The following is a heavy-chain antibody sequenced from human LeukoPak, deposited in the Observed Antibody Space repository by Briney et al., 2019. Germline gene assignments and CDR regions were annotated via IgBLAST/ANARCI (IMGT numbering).Heavy chain of an antibody. CDR2: LYYTGST. CDR3: ARVLRYFDWINWYFDL. J-gene: IGHJ2*01. D-gene: IGHD3-9*01. Sequence: SETLSLTCTVSGGSISTSYYYWGWIRQPPGKGLEWIASLYYTGSTYYNPSLKSRVTTSVDTSKNQFSLKLSSMTAADTAVYYCARVLRYFDWINWYFDLWGRGTLVTVSS. V-gene: IGHV4-39*01. CDR1: GGSISTSYYY.